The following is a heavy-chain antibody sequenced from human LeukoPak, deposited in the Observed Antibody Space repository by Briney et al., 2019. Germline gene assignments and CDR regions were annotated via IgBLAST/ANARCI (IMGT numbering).Heavy chain of an antibody. CDR1: GGSISRYY. Sequence: PSETLSPTCTVSGGSISRYYWSWIRQPPGKGLEWIGYIYYSGSTNYNPSLKSRVTISVDTSKNQFSLKLSSVTAADTAVYYCARQWAQGWFDPWGQGTLVTVSS. D-gene: IGHD1-26*01. V-gene: IGHV4-59*08. J-gene: IGHJ5*02. CDR2: IYYSGST. CDR3: ARQWAQGWFDP.